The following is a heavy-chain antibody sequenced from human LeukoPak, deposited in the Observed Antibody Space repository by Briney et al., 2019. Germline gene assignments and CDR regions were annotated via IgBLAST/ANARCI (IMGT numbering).Heavy chain of an antibody. CDR1: GFTFSSYE. V-gene: IGHV3-48*03. D-gene: IGHD6-6*01. J-gene: IGHJ4*02. CDR2: ISSSGRTI. Sequence: GGSLRLSCAASGFTFSSYEMNGVRQAPGKGLEWVSYISSSGRTIYYADSVKGRFTISRDNAKNSLYLQMNSLRAEDTAVYYCARDEGIAARLFDYWGQGTLVTVSS. CDR3: ARDEGIAARLFDY.